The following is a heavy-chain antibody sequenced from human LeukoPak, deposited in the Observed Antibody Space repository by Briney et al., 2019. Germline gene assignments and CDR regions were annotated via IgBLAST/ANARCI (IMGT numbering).Heavy chain of an antibody. Sequence: ASVKVSCKASGYTFTSYDINWVRQATGQGLEWMGWMNPNSGNTGYAQKFQGRVTITRNTSISTAYMELRSLRSDDTAVYYCARDPHEFSSGWSHFDYWGQGTLVTVSS. CDR2: MNPNSGNT. V-gene: IGHV1-8*03. D-gene: IGHD6-19*01. CDR1: GYTFTSYD. CDR3: ARDPHEFSSGWSHFDY. J-gene: IGHJ4*02.